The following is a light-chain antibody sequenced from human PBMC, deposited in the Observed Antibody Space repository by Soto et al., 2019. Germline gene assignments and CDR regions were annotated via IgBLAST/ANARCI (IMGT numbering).Light chain of an antibody. CDR3: SSYTSSSTLV. CDR2: EGS. V-gene: IGLV2-14*02. Sequence: QSALTQPASVSGSPGQSITISCTGTSSDVGSYNLVSWYQQHPGKAPKLMIYEGSKRPSGLSNRFSGSKSGNTASLTISGLQAEDEADYYCSSYTSSSTLVFGGGTKLTVL. CDR1: SSDVGSYNL. J-gene: IGLJ2*01.